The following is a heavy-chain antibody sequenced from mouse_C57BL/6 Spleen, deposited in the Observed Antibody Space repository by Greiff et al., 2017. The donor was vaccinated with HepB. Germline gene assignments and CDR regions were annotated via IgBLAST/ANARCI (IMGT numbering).Heavy chain of an antibody. V-gene: IGHV3-6*01. CDR3: ARGGYDPWFAY. D-gene: IGHD2-3*01. CDR1: GYSITSGYY. Sequence: VQLQQSGPGLVKPSQSLSLTCSVTGYSITSGYYWNWIRQFPGNKLEWMGYISYDGSNNYNPSLKNRISITRDTSKNQFFLKLNSVTTEDTATYYCARGGYDPWFAYWGQGTLVTVSA. CDR2: ISYDGSN. J-gene: IGHJ3*01.